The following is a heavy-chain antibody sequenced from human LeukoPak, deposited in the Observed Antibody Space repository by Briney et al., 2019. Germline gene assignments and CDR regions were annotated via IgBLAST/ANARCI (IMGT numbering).Heavy chain of an antibody. CDR1: GCTFTGYY. CDR2: INPNSGGT. J-gene: IGHJ4*02. D-gene: IGHD1-26*01. V-gene: IGHV1-2*02. Sequence: ASVKVSCKAPGCTFTGYYMHWVRQAPGQGLEWMGWINPNSGGTNYAQKFQGRVTMTRDTSISTAYMELSRLRSDDTAVYYCARDLFVVGANFDYWGQGTLVTVSS. CDR3: ARDLFVVGANFDY.